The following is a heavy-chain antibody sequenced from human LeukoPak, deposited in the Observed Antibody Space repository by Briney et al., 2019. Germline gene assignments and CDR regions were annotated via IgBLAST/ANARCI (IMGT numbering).Heavy chain of an antibody. D-gene: IGHD2-2*01. CDR1: GGSISSGGYS. CDR3: ARYCSSTSCNAGVYYGMDV. Sequence: SETLSLTCAVSGGSISSGGYSWSWIRQPPGKGLEWIGYIYHTGSTYYNPSLKSRVTISVDRSKNQFSLKLSSVTAADTAVYYCARYCSSTSCNAGVYYGMDVWGQGTTVTVSS. V-gene: IGHV4-30-2*01. CDR2: IYHTGST. J-gene: IGHJ6*02.